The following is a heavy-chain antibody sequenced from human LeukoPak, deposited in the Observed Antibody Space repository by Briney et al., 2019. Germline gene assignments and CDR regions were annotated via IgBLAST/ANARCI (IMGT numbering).Heavy chain of an antibody. D-gene: IGHD2-2*01. CDR1: GFTFSNYA. CDR2: VGGRGVKT. J-gene: IGHJ4*02. V-gene: IGHV3-23*01. Sequence: GGSLRLSCAASGFTFSNYAIRWVRQAPGKGLEWVSIVGGRGVKTYYADSVKGRFTISRDNSKNTVYPQMNSLRAEDTAVYYCAKRGDCSGTCTYDYWGQGTLVTVSS. CDR3: AKRGDCSGTCTYDY.